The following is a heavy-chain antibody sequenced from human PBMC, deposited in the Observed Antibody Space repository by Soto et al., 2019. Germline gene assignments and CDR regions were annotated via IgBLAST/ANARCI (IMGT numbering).Heavy chain of an antibody. Sequence: QVQLQESGPGLVKPSQTLSLICSVSGGSISSDDFYWSWIRQSPGRGLEWIGFIFYSGNTYYNPSLNSRASISVDTSKNQFSLNLSSVTAADTAMHYCVREAIKISPNGYIMAAGRFDYWGQGALVTVTS. V-gene: IGHV4-30-4*01. CDR2: IFYSGNT. D-gene: IGHD6-13*01. CDR3: VREAIKISPNGYIMAAGRFDY. CDR1: GGSISSDDFY. J-gene: IGHJ4*02.